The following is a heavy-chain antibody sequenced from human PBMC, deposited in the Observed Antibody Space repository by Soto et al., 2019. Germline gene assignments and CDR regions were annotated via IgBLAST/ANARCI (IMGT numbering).Heavy chain of an antibody. Sequence: ASVKVSCKASGYTFTSYYMHWVRQAPGQGLEWMGIINPSGGSTSYAQKFQGRVTMTRDTSTSTVYMELSSLRSEDTAVYYCARESSGYETYNWFDPWGQGTLVTVSS. J-gene: IGHJ5*02. V-gene: IGHV1-46*01. CDR2: INPSGGST. CDR3: ARESSGYETYNWFDP. CDR1: GYTFTSYY. D-gene: IGHD5-12*01.